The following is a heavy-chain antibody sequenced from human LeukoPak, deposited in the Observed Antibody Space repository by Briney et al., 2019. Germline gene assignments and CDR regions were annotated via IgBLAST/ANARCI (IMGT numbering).Heavy chain of an antibody. V-gene: IGHV3-23*01. J-gene: IGHJ2*01. D-gene: IGHD1-1*01. CDR3: AEWNSVYWYFDL. Sequence: PGGSLRLSCAASGFTFSKYAMSWVRQVPEKGLEWVSGISGSGGSTYYADSVKGRFTISRDNSKNMLRLQMNSLRAEDTALFYCAEWNSVYWYFDLWGRGTLVTVSS. CDR2: ISGSGGST. CDR1: GFTFSKYA.